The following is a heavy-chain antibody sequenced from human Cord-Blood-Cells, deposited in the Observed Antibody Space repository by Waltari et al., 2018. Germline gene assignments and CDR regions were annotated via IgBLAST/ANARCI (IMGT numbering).Heavy chain of an antibody. CDR2: ISSSSSYI. D-gene: IGHD3-22*01. V-gene: IGHV3-21*01. Sequence: EVQLVESGGGLVKPGGSLRLSCAASGFTFSSYSMNWVRQAPGKGLEWVSSISSSSSYIYYADSVKGRFTISRDNAKNSLYLQMNSLGAEDTAVYYCARVERYYDSSCPLDYWGQGTLVTVSS. J-gene: IGHJ4*02. CDR1: GFTFSSYS. CDR3: ARVERYYDSSCPLDY.